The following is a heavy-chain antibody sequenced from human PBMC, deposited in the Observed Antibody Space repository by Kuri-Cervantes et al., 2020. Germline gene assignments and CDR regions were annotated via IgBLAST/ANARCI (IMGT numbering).Heavy chain of an antibody. CDR1: GFTFSSYS. CDR2: ISSSSSYI. V-gene: IGHV3-21*04. Sequence: GESLKISCAASGFTFSSYSMNWVRQAPGKGLEWVSSISSSSSYIYYADSVKGRFTISRDNAKNSLYLQMNSLRAEDTAVYYCARDSLYITMVQGATAGRINWFDPWGQGTLVTVSS. D-gene: IGHD3-10*01. J-gene: IGHJ5*02. CDR3: ARDSLYITMVQGATAGRINWFDP.